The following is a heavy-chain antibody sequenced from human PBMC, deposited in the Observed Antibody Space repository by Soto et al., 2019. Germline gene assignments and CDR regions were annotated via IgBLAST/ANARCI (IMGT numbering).Heavy chain of an antibody. CDR3: ASLSGSYGFDP. Sequence: PXESLRLSGAGSGFSFSSYEMNGVRQAPGKGLEWVSYISSSGSDIYYADSVKARFTISRDNAQNFPYLQMNSLRAEDTAVYYCASLSGSYGFDPWGQGTLVTVSS. V-gene: IGHV3-48*03. D-gene: IGHD1-26*01. J-gene: IGHJ5*02. CDR2: ISSSGSDI. CDR1: GFSFSSYE.